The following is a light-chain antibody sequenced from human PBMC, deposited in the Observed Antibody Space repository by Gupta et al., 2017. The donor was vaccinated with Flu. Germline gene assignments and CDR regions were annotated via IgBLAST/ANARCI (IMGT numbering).Light chain of an antibody. CDR3: HQSSSFPIT. CDR2: YAS. J-gene: IGKJ5*01. CDR1: QYIGSN. Sequence: EKVTITCRASQYIGSNLHWYQQKPDQSPKLLIRYASQSSSGVPSRFSGSGSGTDFTLTINSVEAEDAATYYCHQSSSFPITFGQGTRLEIK. V-gene: IGKV6-21*01.